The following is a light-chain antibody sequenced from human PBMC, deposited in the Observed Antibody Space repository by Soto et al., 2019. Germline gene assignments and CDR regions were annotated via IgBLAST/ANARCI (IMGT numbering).Light chain of an antibody. CDR2: EVT. CDR1: SSDVGSYNL. V-gene: IGLV2-23*02. Sequence: QSALTQPASVSGSPGQSITISCTGTSSDVGSYNLVSWYQQHPGKAPKFMISEVTKRPSGVSTRFSGSKSGNTASLTISGPQAEDESDYYCCSYAGSGTWVFGGGTQLTVL. CDR3: CSYAGSGTWV. J-gene: IGLJ3*02.